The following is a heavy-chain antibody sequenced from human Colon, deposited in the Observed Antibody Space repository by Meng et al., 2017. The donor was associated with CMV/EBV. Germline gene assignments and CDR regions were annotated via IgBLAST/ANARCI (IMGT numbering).Heavy chain of an antibody. J-gene: IGHJ4*02. V-gene: IGHV3-23*01. D-gene: IGHD3-10*01. CDR1: GFTFSTNV. CDR3: AKGSGSRSYRFDY. Sequence: EVQLLESXGDLVQPGXSLRPSXAASGFTFSTNVISWVRQAPGQGLEWVSAISGSDDSTYYADSVKGRFTISRDNSKNTLYLQMNSLRAEDTAVYYCAKGSGSRSYRFDYWGQGALVTVSS. CDR2: ISGSDDST.